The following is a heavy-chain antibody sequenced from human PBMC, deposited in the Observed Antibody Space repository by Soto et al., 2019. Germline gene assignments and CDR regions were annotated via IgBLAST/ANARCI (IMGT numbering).Heavy chain of an antibody. D-gene: IGHD1-1*01. Sequence: QVQLVESGGGVVQPGRSLRLSCAASGFTFSSYAMHWVRQAPGKGLEWVAVISYDGSNKYYADSVKGRFTISRDNSKNTLYLQMNSLRAEDTAVYYCARDPRLFESTYYYGMDVW. J-gene: IGHJ6*01. CDR2: ISYDGSNK. CDR1: GFTFSSYA. CDR3: ARDPRLFESTYYYGMDV. V-gene: IGHV3-30-3*01.